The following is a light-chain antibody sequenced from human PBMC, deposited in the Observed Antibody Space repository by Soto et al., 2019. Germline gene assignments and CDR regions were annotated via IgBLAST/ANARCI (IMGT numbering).Light chain of an antibody. J-gene: IGKJ3*01. Sequence: DIVMTQSPLSLPVTPGEPASISCRSSQSLLHSNGYNYLDWYLQKPGQSPQLLIYLGSNRASGVPDRFSGSGSGTDFTLKISRVEAEDVGVYYCMQALQIPPTFGPGTKVD. CDR2: LGS. V-gene: IGKV2-28*01. CDR1: QSLLHSNGYNY. CDR3: MQALQIPPT.